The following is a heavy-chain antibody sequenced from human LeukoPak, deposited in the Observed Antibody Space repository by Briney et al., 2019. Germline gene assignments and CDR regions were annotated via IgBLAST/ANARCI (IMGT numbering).Heavy chain of an antibody. CDR2: FDPEDGET. Sequence: ASVKVSCKVSGYTLTELSMHWVRQAPGKGLEWMGGFDPEDGETIYAQKFQGRVTMTEDTSTDTAYMELSSLRSEDTAVYYCATRGSGVYNSEYNWFDPWGQGTLVTVSS. CDR1: GYTLTELS. CDR3: ATRGSGVYNSEYNWFDP. D-gene: IGHD5-24*01. V-gene: IGHV1-24*01. J-gene: IGHJ5*02.